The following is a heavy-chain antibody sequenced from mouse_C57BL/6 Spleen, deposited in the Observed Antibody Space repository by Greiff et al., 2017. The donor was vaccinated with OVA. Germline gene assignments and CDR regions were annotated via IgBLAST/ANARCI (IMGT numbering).Heavy chain of an antibody. V-gene: IGHV1-76*01. J-gene: IGHJ2*01. CDR1: GYTFTDYY. Sequence: QVQLQQSGAELVRPGASVKLSCKASGYTFTDYYINWVKQRPGQGLEWIARIYPGSGNTYYNEKFKGKATLTAEKSSSTAYMQLSSLTSEDSAVYFCARERGFDYWGQGTTLTVSS. CDR3: ARERGFDY. CDR2: IYPGSGNT.